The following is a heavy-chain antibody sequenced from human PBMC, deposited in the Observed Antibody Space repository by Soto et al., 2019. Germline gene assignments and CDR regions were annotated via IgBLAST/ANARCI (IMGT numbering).Heavy chain of an antibody. CDR3: AKVLPAAYCSSSNCKYYYYYGMEV. J-gene: IGHJ6*02. D-gene: IGHD2-2*01. Sequence: QVQLVESGGGVVQPGRSLRLSCAASAFIFSNYGMHWVRQAPGKGLEWVAVISNDGSKKYYADSVKGRFTISRDNSKNTMYLQMNSLRAEDTAVYYCAKVLPAAYCSSSNCKYYYYYGMEVWGQGTTVTVSS. CDR2: ISNDGSKK. CDR1: AFIFSNYG. V-gene: IGHV3-30*18.